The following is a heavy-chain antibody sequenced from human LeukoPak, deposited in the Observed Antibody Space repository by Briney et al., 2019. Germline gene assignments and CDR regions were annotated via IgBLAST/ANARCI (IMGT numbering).Heavy chain of an antibody. CDR2: IYYSGST. J-gene: IGHJ4*02. V-gene: IGHV4-59*01. CDR1: GSSISSYY. CDR3: ARGAAAVY. Sequence: SETLSLTCTVPGSSISSYYWSWVRQPPGKGLEWLGYIYYSGSTNYNPSLKSRVTISVDTTKHQFSLKLSSVTAADTAVYYCARGAAAVYWGQGTLVTVSS. D-gene: IGHD6-13*01.